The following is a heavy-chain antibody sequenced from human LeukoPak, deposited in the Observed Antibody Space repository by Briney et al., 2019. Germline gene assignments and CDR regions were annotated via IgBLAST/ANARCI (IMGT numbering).Heavy chain of an antibody. D-gene: IGHD3-16*01. Sequence: SETLSLTCAVYGGSFSGYYWSWIRQPPGKGLEWIGEINHSGSTNYNPSLKSRVTISVDTSKNQFSLKLSSVTAADTAVYYCARGRYGESSHNFDYWGQGTLVTVSS. CDR3: ARGRYGESSHNFDY. J-gene: IGHJ4*02. V-gene: IGHV4-34*01. CDR2: INHSGST. CDR1: GGSFSGYY.